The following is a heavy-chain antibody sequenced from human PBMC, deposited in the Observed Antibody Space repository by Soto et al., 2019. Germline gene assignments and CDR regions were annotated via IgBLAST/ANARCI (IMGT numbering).Heavy chain of an antibody. V-gene: IGHV3-23*01. CDR3: ARVVPGAEAWFGP. D-gene: IGHD2-2*01. Sequence: GGSLRLSCATSGLTFSNYAMSWVRQAPGGGLEWVSSMSGSSSTTYYADSVRGRFTISRDRSKNPLYLQMSSLRSEDTALYYCARVVPGAEAWFGPGGQGTLVTVSS. J-gene: IGHJ5*02. CDR1: GLTFSNYA. CDR2: MSGSSSTT.